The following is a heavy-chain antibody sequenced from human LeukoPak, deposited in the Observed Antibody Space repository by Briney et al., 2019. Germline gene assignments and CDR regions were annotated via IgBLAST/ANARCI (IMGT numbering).Heavy chain of an antibody. Sequence: SETLSLTCAVYGGSFRGYFWSWIRQPPGKGLEWIGEINHSGGTNYNPSLKSRVTISVDTSKNQFSLKMNSVTAADTAVYYCARAPSGEVESAARGEYLDYWGHGALVTVSS. D-gene: IGHD3-16*01. CDR1: GGSFRGYF. V-gene: IGHV4-34*01. CDR3: ARAPSGEVESAARGEYLDY. CDR2: INHSGGT. J-gene: IGHJ4*01.